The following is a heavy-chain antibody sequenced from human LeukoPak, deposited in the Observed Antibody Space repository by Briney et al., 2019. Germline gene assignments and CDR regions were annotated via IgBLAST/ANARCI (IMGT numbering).Heavy chain of an antibody. CDR2: IWYDGTNK. Sequence: PGRSLRLSCAASGFTFSSYGMHWVRQAPGKGLEWVSVIWYDGTNKYYADSVKGRFTISRDNSKNTLYLQMNSLRAEDTAVYYCARDGDYGDSYWYFDLWGRGTLVTVSS. V-gene: IGHV3-33*01. CDR1: GFTFSSYG. D-gene: IGHD4-17*01. CDR3: ARDGDYGDSYWYFDL. J-gene: IGHJ2*01.